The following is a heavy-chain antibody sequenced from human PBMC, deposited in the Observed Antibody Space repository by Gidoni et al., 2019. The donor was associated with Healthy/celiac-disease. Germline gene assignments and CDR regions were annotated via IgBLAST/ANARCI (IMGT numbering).Heavy chain of an antibody. V-gene: IGHV3-23*01. D-gene: IGHD1-26*01. Sequence: EVQLLESGGGLVQPGGSLRLSCAASGFTFSSYAMSWVRQAPGKGREWFSAISGSGDSTYYADSVKGRFTISRDNSKNTLYLQMNSLRAEDTAVYYCASTVNRILDYWGQGTLVTVSS. J-gene: IGHJ4*02. CDR3: ASTVNRILDY. CDR1: GFTFSSYA. CDR2: ISGSGDST.